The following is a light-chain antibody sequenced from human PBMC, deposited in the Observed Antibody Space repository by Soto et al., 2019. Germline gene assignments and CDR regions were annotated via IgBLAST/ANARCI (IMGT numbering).Light chain of an antibody. CDR2: SNN. CDR3: CSFTSSNTHV. CDR1: SSNIGSNT. V-gene: IGLV1-44*01. J-gene: IGLJ1*01. Sequence: QSVLTQPPSASGTPGQRVTISCSGSSSNIGSNTVNWYQQLPGTAPKLLIYSNNQRPSGVSGRFSGSKSGNTASLTISGLQAEDEADYYCCSFTSSNTHVFGTGTKVTVL.